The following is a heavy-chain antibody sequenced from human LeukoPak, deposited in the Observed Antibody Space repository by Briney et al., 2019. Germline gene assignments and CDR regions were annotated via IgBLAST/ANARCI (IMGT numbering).Heavy chain of an antibody. V-gene: IGHV1-69*06. CDR2: IIPIFGTA. D-gene: IGHD1-26*01. CDR3: ATDLHRIVGATLLDY. Sequence: SVKVSCKASGGTFSSYAISWVRQAPGQGLEWMGGIIPIFGTANYAQKFQGRVTITADKSTSTAYMELNSLRSEDTAVYYCATDLHRIVGATLLDYWGQGTLVTVSS. J-gene: IGHJ4*02. CDR1: GGTFSSYA.